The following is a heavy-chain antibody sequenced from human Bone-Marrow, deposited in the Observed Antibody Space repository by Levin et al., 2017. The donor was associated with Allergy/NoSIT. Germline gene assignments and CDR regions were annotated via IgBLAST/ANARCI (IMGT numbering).Heavy chain of an antibody. V-gene: IGHV1-2*06. J-gene: IGHJ4*02. CDR1: GYTFTGYY. CDR3: ARHPFPYSYGYLHVHYFDY. Sequence: ASVKVSCKASGYTFTGYYMHWVRQAPGQGLEWMGRINPNSGGTNYAQKFQGRVTMTRDTSISTAYMELSRLRSDDTAVYYCARHPFPYSYGYLHVHYFDYWGQGTLVTVSS. D-gene: IGHD5-18*01. CDR2: INPNSGGT.